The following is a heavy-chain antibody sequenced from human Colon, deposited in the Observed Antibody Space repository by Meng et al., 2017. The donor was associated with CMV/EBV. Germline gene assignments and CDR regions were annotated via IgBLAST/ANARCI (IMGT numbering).Heavy chain of an antibody. CDR3: ARVATDIRYGMDV. Sequence: GESLKISCATSGFTFSSYDMLWVRQAPGKGLEWVSAIGPAGDTYYADSLNGRFTISRDAAKNSLYLQMNSLRAGDTAVYYCARVATDIRYGMDVWGQGTTVTVSS. CDR1: GFTFSSYD. V-gene: IGHV3-13*01. D-gene: IGHD5-12*01. CDR2: IGPAGDT. J-gene: IGHJ6*02.